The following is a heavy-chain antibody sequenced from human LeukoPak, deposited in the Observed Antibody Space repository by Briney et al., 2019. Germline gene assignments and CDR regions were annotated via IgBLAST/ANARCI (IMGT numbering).Heavy chain of an antibody. CDR3: ARGYYYHSSGYQYNAFDI. CDR2: ISAYNGNT. J-gene: IGHJ3*02. V-gene: IGHV1-18*01. D-gene: IGHD3-22*01. Sequence: GASVKVSCKASGYTFTSYGISWVRQAPGQGLEWMGWISAYNGNTNYAQKLQGRVTMTTDTSTSTAYMELRSLRSDDTAVYYCARGYYYHSSGYQYNAFDIWGQRTMVTVSS. CDR1: GYTFTSYG.